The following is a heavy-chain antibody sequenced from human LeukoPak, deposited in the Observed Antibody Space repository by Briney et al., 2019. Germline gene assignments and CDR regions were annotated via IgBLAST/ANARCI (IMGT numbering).Heavy chain of an antibody. J-gene: IGHJ4*02. Sequence: QAGGSLRLSCAASGFTFSSYAMSWVRQAPGKGLEWVSVIVGRGASTYYADSVKGRFTISRDNSKNTLYLQMNSLRAEDTAVYYCAREIIGGATFLDLWGQGTLVTVSS. CDR1: GFTFSSYA. V-gene: IGHV3-23*01. CDR2: IVGRGAST. D-gene: IGHD1-26*01. CDR3: AREIIGGATFLDL.